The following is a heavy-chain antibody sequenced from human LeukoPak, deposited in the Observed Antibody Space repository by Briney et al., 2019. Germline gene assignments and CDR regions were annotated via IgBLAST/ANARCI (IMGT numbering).Heavy chain of an antibody. D-gene: IGHD3-10*01. V-gene: IGHV3-15*01. J-gene: IGHJ4*02. CDR2: IKSKTDGGTT. CDR1: GFTFRSFA. Sequence: GGSLRLSCAASGFTFRSFAMHWVRQAPGKGLEWVGRIKSKTDGGTTDYAAPVKGRFTISRDDSKNTLYLQMNSLKTEDTAVYYCTTDIMDYYGSGSPRDLDYWGQGTLVTVSS. CDR3: TTDIMDYYGSGSPRDLDY.